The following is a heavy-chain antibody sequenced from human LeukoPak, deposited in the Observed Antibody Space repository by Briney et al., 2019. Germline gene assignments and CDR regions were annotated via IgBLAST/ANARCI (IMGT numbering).Heavy chain of an antibody. D-gene: IGHD3/OR15-3a*01. CDR1: GYTFTGYY. V-gene: IGHV1-2*06. J-gene: IGHJ4*02. CDR2: INPNSGGT. Sequence: ASVKVSCKASGYTFTGYYMHWVRQAPGQGLEWMGRINPNSGGTNYAQEFQGRVTMTRDTSISTAYMELSRLRSDDTAVYYCATERTGTALYWGPGTLVTVSS. CDR3: ATERTGTALY.